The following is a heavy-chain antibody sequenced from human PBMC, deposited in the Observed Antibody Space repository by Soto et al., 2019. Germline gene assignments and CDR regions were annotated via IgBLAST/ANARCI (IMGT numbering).Heavy chain of an antibody. CDR3: ARHTWASIAARYDY. CDR2: IYHSGST. J-gene: IGHJ4*02. D-gene: IGHD6-6*01. Sequence: SETLSLTCTVSGGSISNYYWTWIRQPPGKGLEWLGYIYHSGSTNYNPSLESRVTIAVDISKNQFSLKLSSVTAADTAVFYCARHTWASIAARYDYWGQGTLVTVSS. V-gene: IGHV4-59*08. CDR1: GGSISNYY.